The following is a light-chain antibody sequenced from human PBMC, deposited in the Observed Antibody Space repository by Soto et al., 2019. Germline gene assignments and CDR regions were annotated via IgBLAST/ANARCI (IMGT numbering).Light chain of an antibody. CDR1: SSDVGGYNY. CDR2: EVS. V-gene: IGLV2-8*01. CDR3: SSYAGSNNLVV. J-gene: IGLJ2*01. Sequence: QSVLTQPPSASGSPGQSVTISCTGTSSDVGGYNYVSWYQQHPGKAPKLMIYEVSKRPSGVPDRFSGSKSGNTAALTVSGLQDEDTAGYYCSSYAGSNNLVVFGGGTKLTVL.